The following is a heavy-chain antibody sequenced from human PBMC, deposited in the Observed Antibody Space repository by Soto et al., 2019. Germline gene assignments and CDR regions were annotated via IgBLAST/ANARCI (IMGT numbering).Heavy chain of an antibody. V-gene: IGHV4-39*01. CDR3: ARGLISGSHYSGGWYYFDS. CDR2: IYYDGSA. D-gene: IGHD1-26*01. Sequence: SETLSLTCTVSGGSISSSSYYWGWIRQPPGKGLECVGTIYYDGSAYYNPSLKSRVTISVDTSKNQFSLKLSSVTAADTAVYYCARGLISGSHYSGGWYYFDSWGQGTQVTVSS. CDR1: GGSISSSSYY. J-gene: IGHJ4*02.